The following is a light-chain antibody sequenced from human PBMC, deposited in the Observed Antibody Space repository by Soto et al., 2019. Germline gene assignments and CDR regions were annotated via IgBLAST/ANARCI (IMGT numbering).Light chain of an antibody. CDR2: ATN. CDR1: SSNIGADYD. Sequence: QSVLTQPPSVSGAPGQRVTISCTGSSSNIGADYDVHWYQQFPGTAPKLLIYATNSRPSGVLDRFSGSKSGTSASLAITGLQAEDEADYYCQSYDSSLRGSQVFGGGTKLTVL. J-gene: IGLJ3*02. CDR3: QSYDSSLRGSQV. V-gene: IGLV1-40*01.